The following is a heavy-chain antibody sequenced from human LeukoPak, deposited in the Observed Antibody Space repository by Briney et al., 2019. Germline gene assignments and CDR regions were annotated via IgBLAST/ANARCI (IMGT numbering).Heavy chain of an antibody. J-gene: IGHJ4*01. CDR1: GGSISSDTYS. CDR3: ARGFSDYPYYFDN. D-gene: IGHD4-17*01. CDR2: IFHTGNT. Sequence: NPSQTLSLTCTVSGGSISSDTYSYNWIRQPPGKGLEWIGYIFHTGNTYYSPSLKSRVTIAIDMSKKQFSLRLSSVTAADTAVYYCARGFSDYPYYFDNWGLGTLVTVSS. V-gene: IGHV4-30-2*01.